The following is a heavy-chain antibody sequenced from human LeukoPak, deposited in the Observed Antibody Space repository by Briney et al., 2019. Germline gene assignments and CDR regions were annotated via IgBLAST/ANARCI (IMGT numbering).Heavy chain of an antibody. Sequence: PGGSLRLSCAASGFTFSKYGMHWVRQAPGEGLEWVTFIRYDGINKYYADSVKGRFTISRDNAKKSLYLEMNSLRAEDTAVYYCARCWGSGRYLFDAFDIRGQGTMVTVSS. D-gene: IGHD1-26*01. J-gene: IGHJ3*02. CDR3: ARCWGSGRYLFDAFDI. CDR2: IRYDGINK. V-gene: IGHV3-30*02. CDR1: GFTFSKYG.